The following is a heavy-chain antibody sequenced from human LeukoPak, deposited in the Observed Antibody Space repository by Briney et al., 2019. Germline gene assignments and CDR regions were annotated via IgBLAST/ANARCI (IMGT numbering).Heavy chain of an antibody. V-gene: IGHV3-11*05. CDR3: TREDNWYFDL. CDR2: INTGSTYT. Sequence: GGSLRLSCAASGFTFSDYYMTWIRQAPGKGLEWLSYINTGSTYTNYANSVKGRFSISRDNAKNSLYLQLNSLRAEDTAVYYCTREDNWYFDLWGRGTLVTVSS. CDR1: GFTFSDYY. J-gene: IGHJ2*01.